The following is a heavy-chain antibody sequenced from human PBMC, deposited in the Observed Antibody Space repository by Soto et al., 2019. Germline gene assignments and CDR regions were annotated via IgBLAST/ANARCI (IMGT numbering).Heavy chain of an antibody. CDR2: IIPIFGTA. D-gene: IGHD3-22*01. CDR1: GGSFNRHT. CDR3: ARGWGYDSTDYYYAY. Sequence: QVQLVQSGAEGRKAGSSDRVSCKASGGSFNRHTISWVRQAPGQGLAWMGGIIPIFGTANHAQKFQGRVTIIADESTSTVYMELSSLRSDDTAIYYCARGWGYDSTDYYYAYWGQGTLVIVSS. J-gene: IGHJ4*02. V-gene: IGHV1-69*01.